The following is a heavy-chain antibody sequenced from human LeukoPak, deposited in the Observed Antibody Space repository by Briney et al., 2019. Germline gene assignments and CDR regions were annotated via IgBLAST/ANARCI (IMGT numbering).Heavy chain of an antibody. CDR1: GGPISSGGYY. Sequence: PSEALSLPCPVSGGPISSGGYYWSWIRPHPGKGPEWIGYIYYSGITYYNPSLKSRVTISVDTSKNQFSLKLSSVTAADTAVYYCARAVASFGGYDPLFDYWGQGTLVTVSS. CDR2: IYYSGIT. CDR3: ARAVASFGGYDPLFDY. D-gene: IGHD5-12*01. J-gene: IGHJ4*02. V-gene: IGHV4-31*03.